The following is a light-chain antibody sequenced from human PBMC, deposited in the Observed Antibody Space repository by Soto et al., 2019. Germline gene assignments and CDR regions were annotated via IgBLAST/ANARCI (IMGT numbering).Light chain of an antibody. V-gene: IGLV1-47*01. CDR3: AAWDDSLSSSYV. CDR2: RNN. Sequence: QSVLTQPPSASGTPGQRVTISCSGSSSNIAINYVCWYQQLPGTAPKLLINRNNQRPSGVPDRFSGSKSGTSASLVISGLRSEDEADYYCAAWDDSLSSSYVFGTGTKLTVL. CDR1: SSNIAINY. J-gene: IGLJ1*01.